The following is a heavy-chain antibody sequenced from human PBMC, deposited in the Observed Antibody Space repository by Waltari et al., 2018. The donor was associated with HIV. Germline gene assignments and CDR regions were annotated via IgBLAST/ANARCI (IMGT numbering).Heavy chain of an antibody. Sequence: EIQLLESGGGLVQPGGSLRLSCAASGFTFSSYAMSWVRQAPGKGLECLSSIRGSGESAYYAYSVKGRLTISRDNLKNTLYLQMNSLRAEYTAVYYCVKGYIVLMVYPLFDPWGQGTLVTVSS. CDR2: IRGSGESA. D-gene: IGHD2-8*01. CDR1: GFTFSSYA. V-gene: IGHV3-23*01. CDR3: VKGYIVLMVYPLFDP. J-gene: IGHJ5*02.